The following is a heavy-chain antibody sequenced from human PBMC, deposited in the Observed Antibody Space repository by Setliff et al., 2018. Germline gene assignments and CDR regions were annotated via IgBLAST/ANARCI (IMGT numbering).Heavy chain of an antibody. D-gene: IGHD3-10*01. CDR2: ISWNSGSI. Sequence: GGSLRLSCAASGFTFDDYAMHWVRQAPGKGLEWVSGISWNSGSIGYADSVKGRFTISRDNAKNSLYLQMNSLRAEDMALYYCAKAVDYYGSGGGFDYWGQGTLVTVSS. CDR1: GFTFDDYA. V-gene: IGHV3-9*03. J-gene: IGHJ4*02. CDR3: AKAVDYYGSGGGFDY.